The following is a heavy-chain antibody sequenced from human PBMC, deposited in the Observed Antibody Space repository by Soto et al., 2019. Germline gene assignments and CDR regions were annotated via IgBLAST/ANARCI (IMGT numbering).Heavy chain of an antibody. V-gene: IGHV3-11*06. J-gene: IGHJ4*02. Sequence: GESLKISCAASGFTFSDYYMSWIRQAPGKGLEWVSYISSSSSYTNYADSVKGRFTISRDNAKNSLYLQMNSLRAEDTAVYYCARGRTTVDYWGQGTLVTVSS. CDR1: GFTFSDYY. CDR3: ARGRTTVDY. D-gene: IGHD4-17*01. CDR2: ISSSSSYT.